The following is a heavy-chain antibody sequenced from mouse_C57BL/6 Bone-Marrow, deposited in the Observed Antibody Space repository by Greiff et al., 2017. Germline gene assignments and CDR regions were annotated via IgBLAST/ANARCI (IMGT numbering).Heavy chain of an antibody. CDR1: GYTFTGYW. Sequence: QVQLQQSGAELMKPGASVKLSCKATGYTFTGYWIEWVKQRPGHGLEWIGEILPGSGSTNYNEKFKGKATFTADTSSNTAYMQLSSLTTEDSAIYYCARLYYSNYGRPYWYVDVWGTGTTVTVSS. D-gene: IGHD2-5*01. CDR3: ARLYYSNYGRPYWYVDV. V-gene: IGHV1-9*01. J-gene: IGHJ1*03. CDR2: ILPGSGST.